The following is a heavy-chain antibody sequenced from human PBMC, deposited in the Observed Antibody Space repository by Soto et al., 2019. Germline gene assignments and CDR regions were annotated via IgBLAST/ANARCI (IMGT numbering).Heavy chain of an antibody. Sequence: QVQLVQSGAEVKKPGASVKVSCQASGYTFTNFYITWVRQAAGQGLEWMGSMNPSSGDTDYAQTLKGRVTMTRNISINPAYMELNTLGSEDTAVFYCARADRWSAPMDSAWDVWAKGPRSPSP. V-gene: IGHV1-8*01. CDR2: MNPSSGDT. J-gene: IGHJ6*02. CDR3: ARADRWSAPMDSAWDV. CDR1: GYTFTNFY. D-gene: IGHD6-13*01.